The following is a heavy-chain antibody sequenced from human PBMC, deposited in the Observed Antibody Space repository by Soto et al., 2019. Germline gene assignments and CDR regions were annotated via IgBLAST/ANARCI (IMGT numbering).Heavy chain of an antibody. CDR2: IIPIFGTA. CDR1: GGTFSSYA. J-gene: IGHJ6*02. D-gene: IGHD6-6*01. V-gene: IGHV1-69*13. Sequence: GASVKVSCKASGGTFSSYAISWVRQAPGQGLEWMGGIIPIFGTANYAQKFQGRVTITADESTSTAYMELSSLRSEDTAVYYCARGGPVIAARPYYYYYGMDVWGQGTTVTV. CDR3: ARGGPVIAARPYYYYYGMDV.